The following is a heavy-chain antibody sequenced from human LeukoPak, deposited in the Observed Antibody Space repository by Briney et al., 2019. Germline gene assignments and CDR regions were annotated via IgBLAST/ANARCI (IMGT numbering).Heavy chain of an antibody. CDR2: LNWSGGKT. CDR1: GFKFDDRG. J-gene: IGHJ4*02. Sequence: GSLRLSCAASGFKFDDRGMSWVRQAPGKGLEWVSGLNWSGGKTGYADSVKGRFTISRDNSKNFVVLQMNSLRVEDTAFYCARSASVAADYYFDSWGQGTLVTVSS. CDR3: ARSASVAADYYFDS. D-gene: IGHD6-19*01. V-gene: IGHV3-20*01.